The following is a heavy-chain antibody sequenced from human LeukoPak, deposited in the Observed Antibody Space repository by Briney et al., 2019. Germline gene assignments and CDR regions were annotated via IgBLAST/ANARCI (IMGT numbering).Heavy chain of an antibody. D-gene: IGHD2-15*01. CDR1: GYSFNKYA. V-gene: IGHV7-4-1*02. CDR2: INTDTGDP. CDR3: ARYFCGGGSCYPFDY. J-gene: IGHJ4*02. Sequence: ASVKVSCKASGYSFNKYAMNWVRQAPGQGPEWMGWINTDTGDPTYAQGFTGRFVFSLDTSATTAYLQISSLKAEDTAAYYCARYFCGGGSCYPFDYWGQGTLVTVSS.